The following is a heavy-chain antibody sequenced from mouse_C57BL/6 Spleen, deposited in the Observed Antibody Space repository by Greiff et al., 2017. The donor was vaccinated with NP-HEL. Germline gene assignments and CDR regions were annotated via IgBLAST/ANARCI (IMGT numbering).Heavy chain of an antibody. Sequence: VQLQQPGAELVKPGASVKLSCKASGYTFTSYWMQWVKQRPGQGLEWIGEIDPSDSYTNYNQKFKGKATLTVDTSSSTAYMQLSSLTSEDSAVYYCAGYGSRDWYFDAWGTGTTVTVSS. D-gene: IGHD1-1*01. J-gene: IGHJ1*03. CDR2: IDPSDSYT. CDR3: AGYGSRDWYFDA. V-gene: IGHV1-50*01. CDR1: GYTFTSYW.